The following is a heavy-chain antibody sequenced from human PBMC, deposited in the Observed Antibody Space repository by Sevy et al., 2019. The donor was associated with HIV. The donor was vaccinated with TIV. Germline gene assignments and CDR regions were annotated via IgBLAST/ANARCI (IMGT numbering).Heavy chain of an antibody. CDR2: VSADGTYK. CDR1: GLIFSNFG. V-gene: IGHV3-30*03. J-gene: IGHJ5*02. Sequence: GGSLRLSCAASGLIFSNFGVHWVRQIPGKGLESVATVSADGTYKYYEDPLKDRFTISRDNSRNTVDLQMSSLRPDDDGLYFCALRGTLWPYNWFDPWGQGTLVTVSS. CDR3: ALRGTLWPYNWFDP.